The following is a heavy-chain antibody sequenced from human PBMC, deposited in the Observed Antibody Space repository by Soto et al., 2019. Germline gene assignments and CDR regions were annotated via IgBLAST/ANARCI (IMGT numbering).Heavy chain of an antibody. Sequence: QVQLVQSGAEARKPGSSVKVSCRASGDSFNSHAFSWVRQAPGQVIEWLGGIIPILGTTNSAQKFQAKVTLTADESARTAYMVLSSLRSEDTAVYYCASRVDHTAQVVFGMAVWGQGTTVIVSS. CDR2: IIPILGTT. CDR3: ASRVDHTAQVVFGMAV. J-gene: IGHJ6*02. CDR1: GDSFNSHA. D-gene: IGHD2-8*02. V-gene: IGHV1-69*11.